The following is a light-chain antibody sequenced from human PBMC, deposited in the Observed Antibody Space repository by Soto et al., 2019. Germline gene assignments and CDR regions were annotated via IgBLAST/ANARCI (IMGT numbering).Light chain of an antibody. V-gene: IGLV2-14*03. CDR2: DVN. CDR3: TSWTTSTTMI. Sequence: QSVLTQPASVSGSPGQSITISCTGTSSDIGAYNFVSWYQQHPGKAPKLMLYDVNIRPSGVSNRFSGSKSGNTASLTISGLLVEDEADYYCTSWTTSTTMIFGGGTKVTVL. CDR1: SSDIGAYNF. J-gene: IGLJ2*01.